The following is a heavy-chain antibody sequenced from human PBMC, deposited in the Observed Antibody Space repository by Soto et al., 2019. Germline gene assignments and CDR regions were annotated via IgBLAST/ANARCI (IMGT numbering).Heavy chain of an antibody. J-gene: IGHJ4*02. CDR2: VHHTGNT. D-gene: IGHD3-10*01. CDR3: ARGREDHVDHHFGHLFDS. CDR1: GDSIRDSF. V-gene: IGHV4-59*01. Sequence: SETLSLTCTVSGDSIRDSFWSWVRQPPGKGLEWIGLVHHTGNTNYNPSLETRVTMLIDASADHFSLTLTSVTPADAAIYYCARGREDHVDHHFGHLFDSWGQGTLVTVSS.